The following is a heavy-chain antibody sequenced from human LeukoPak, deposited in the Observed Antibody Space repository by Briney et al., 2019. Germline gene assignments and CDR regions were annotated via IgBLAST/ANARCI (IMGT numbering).Heavy chain of an antibody. CDR1: GYTFTTYY. V-gene: IGHV1-46*01. Sequence: GASVKVSCKASGYTFTTYYMHWVRQAPGQGLEWMGIINPRVGSTSYAQKFQGRVTMTRDMSTSTVYMELSSLRSEDTAVYYCAKGDMPSCAYQYYYMDVWGKGTTVTVSS. CDR3: AKGDMPSCAYQYYYMDV. J-gene: IGHJ6*03. D-gene: IGHD2-2*01. CDR2: INPRVGST.